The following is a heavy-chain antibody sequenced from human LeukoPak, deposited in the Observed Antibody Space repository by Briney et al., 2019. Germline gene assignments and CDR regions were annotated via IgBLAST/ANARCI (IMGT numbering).Heavy chain of an antibody. V-gene: IGHV3-7*03. CDR2: INRDGSEK. Sequence: GGSLRLSCTGSGFIFSNFWMGWARQGPGKGLQWVASINRDGSEKHPVDSVKGRFTISRDNAKNSLHLQMNSLRAEDTALYYCAKDRVSSSWGPFGPWGQGTLVTVSS. CDR3: AKDRVSSSWGPFGP. J-gene: IGHJ5*02. CDR1: GFIFSNFW. D-gene: IGHD6-13*01.